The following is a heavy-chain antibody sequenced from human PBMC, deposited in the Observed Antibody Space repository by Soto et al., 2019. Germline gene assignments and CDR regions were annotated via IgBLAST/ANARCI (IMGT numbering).Heavy chain of an antibody. CDR3: AKDYNYDSSGYPSYFDY. V-gene: IGHV3-23*01. CDR2: ISGSGGST. Sequence: SGGSLRLSCAASGFTFSSYAMSWVRQAPGKGLEWVSAISGSGGSTYYADSVKGRFTISRDNSKNTLYLQMNSLRAEDTAVYYCAKDYNYDSSGYPSYFDYWGQGTLVTVSS. D-gene: IGHD3-22*01. CDR1: GFTFSSYA. J-gene: IGHJ4*02.